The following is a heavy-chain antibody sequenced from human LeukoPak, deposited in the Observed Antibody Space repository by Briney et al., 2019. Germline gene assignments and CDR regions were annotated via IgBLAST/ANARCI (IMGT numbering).Heavy chain of an antibody. CDR2: INPNTGDT. CDR1: GYTFTGYY. V-gene: IGHV1-2*02. CDR3: ATDRWTNSPFDY. D-gene: IGHD1/OR15-1a*01. J-gene: IGHJ4*02. Sequence: ASVKVSCKASGYTFTGYYMHWVRQAPGQGLEWMGWINPNTGDTNYAQKFQGRVTMTEDTSTDTAYMELSSLRSEDTAVYYCATDRWTNSPFDYWGQGTLVTVSS.